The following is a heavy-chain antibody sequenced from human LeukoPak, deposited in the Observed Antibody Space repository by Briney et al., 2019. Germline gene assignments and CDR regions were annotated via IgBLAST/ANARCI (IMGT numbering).Heavy chain of an antibody. CDR3: AKRSYYSAFDY. Sequence: PGGSLRLSCVASGFSFSDYSMNWVRQAPGKGLEWVSSINSRSNDIYYADSVKGRFTISRDNAKNSLYLQMNSLRAEDTAVYYCAKRSYYSAFDYWGQGTLVTVSS. CDR1: GFSFSDYS. CDR2: INSRSNDI. V-gene: IGHV3-21*06. J-gene: IGHJ4*02. D-gene: IGHD1-26*01.